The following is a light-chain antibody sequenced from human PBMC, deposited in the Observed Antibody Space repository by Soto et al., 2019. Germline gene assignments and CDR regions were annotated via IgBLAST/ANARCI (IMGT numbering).Light chain of an antibody. CDR2: SAS. Sequence: EVLMTQSPATLSVFPGERVTLSCGASQSVSTSLAWYQQKPGQAPRLLIYSASTRASGIPVRFSGSGSGTEFTLTITSLESEDFAVYYCQQYINGYTFGQGTKLEIK. V-gene: IGKV3-15*01. CDR3: QQYINGYT. CDR1: QSVSTS. J-gene: IGKJ2*01.